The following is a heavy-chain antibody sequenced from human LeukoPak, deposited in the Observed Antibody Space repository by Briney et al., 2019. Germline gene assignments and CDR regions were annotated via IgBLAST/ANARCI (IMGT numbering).Heavy chain of an antibody. CDR3: AKGDGGNAAGAFDI. CDR2: ISWNSGSI. D-gene: IGHD4-23*01. J-gene: IGHJ3*02. CDR1: GFPFDDYA. V-gene: IGHV3-9*01. Sequence: GGSLRLSCAASGFPFDDYAMHWVRQAPGKGLEWVSGISWNSGSIGYADSVKGRFTISRDNAKNSLYLQMNSLRAEDTALYYCAKGDGGNAAGAFDIWGQGTMVTVSS.